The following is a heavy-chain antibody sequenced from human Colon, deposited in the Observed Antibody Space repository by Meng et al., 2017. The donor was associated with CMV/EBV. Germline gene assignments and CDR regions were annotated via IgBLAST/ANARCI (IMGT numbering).Heavy chain of an antibody. CDR3: AKTSGTYFDF. CDR1: GDSVSSNSAA. D-gene: IGHD1-26*01. CDR2: TYYRSKWDN. Sequence: QVQLQQSGPGLVKPSXXLSLTXAISGDSVSSNSAAWNWIRQSPSRGLEWPGRTYYRSKWDNDYAVSVKGRISIIPDTSKNQFSMQLNSVTPEDTAVYFCAKTSGTYFDFWGQGSLVTVSS. J-gene: IGHJ4*02. V-gene: IGHV6-1*01.